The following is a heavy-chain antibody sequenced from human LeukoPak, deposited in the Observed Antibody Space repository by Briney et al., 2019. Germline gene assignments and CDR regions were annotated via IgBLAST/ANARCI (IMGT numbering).Heavy chain of an antibody. D-gene: IGHD6-13*01. Sequence: ASVKVSCKASGGTFSSYDISWVRQAPGQGLEWMGGINPIFGTANYAQKFQGRVTITTDESTPTAYMELSSLRSEDTAVYYCASPIIAAAGTGYFQHWGQGTLVTVSS. CDR1: GGTFSSYD. V-gene: IGHV1-69*05. CDR2: INPIFGTA. J-gene: IGHJ1*01. CDR3: ASPIIAAAGTGYFQH.